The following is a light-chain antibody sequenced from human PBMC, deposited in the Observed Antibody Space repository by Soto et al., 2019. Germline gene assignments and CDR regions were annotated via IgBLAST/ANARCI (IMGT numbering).Light chain of an antibody. CDR2: GAS. CDR3: QQYGSSPPYT. J-gene: IGKJ2*01. Sequence: EIVLTQSPGTLSLSPGERATLSCRASQSVSSSYLAWYQQQPGQAPRLLIYGASSRATGIPDRFSGSGSGTDFTLTISRLEPEDLAVYYCQQYGSSPPYTFGQRTKLEIK. V-gene: IGKV3-20*01. CDR1: QSVSSSY.